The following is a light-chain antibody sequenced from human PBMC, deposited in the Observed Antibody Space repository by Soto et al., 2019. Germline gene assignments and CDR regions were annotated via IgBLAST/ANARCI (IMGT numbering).Light chain of an antibody. CDR1: QGISNY. CDR2: AAS. Sequence: IQMTQSPSSQSASVGDRVNITCRASQGISNYLAWYQQKPGKVPKLLIYAASTLQSGVPSRFSGSGSGTDFTLTISSLQPEDVATYYCLKYNSAPRTFGQGTKVDIK. CDR3: LKYNSAPRT. V-gene: IGKV1-27*01. J-gene: IGKJ1*01.